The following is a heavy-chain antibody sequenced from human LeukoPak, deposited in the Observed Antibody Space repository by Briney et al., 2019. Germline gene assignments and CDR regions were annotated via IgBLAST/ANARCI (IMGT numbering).Heavy chain of an antibody. D-gene: IGHD3-16*01. CDR1: GFTFTSHW. CDR3: ARDMNPTVFDF. Sequence: GGSLRLSCAASGFTFTSHWMHWVRQTPGKGLVWVSGIKNDGNDTAYADSVKGRFTISRDNAKDTLYLQMDSLRAEDTAVYYCARDMNPTVFDFWGQGTLVTVSS. V-gene: IGHV3-74*01. J-gene: IGHJ4*02. CDR2: IKNDGNDT.